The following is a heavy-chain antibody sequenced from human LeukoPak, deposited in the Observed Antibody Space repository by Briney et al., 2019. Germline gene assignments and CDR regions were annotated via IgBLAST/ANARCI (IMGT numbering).Heavy chain of an antibody. J-gene: IGHJ4*02. V-gene: IGHV3-21*01. CDR2: ISSSSSYI. CDR3: YVGDYYDSRSDY. CDR1: GGSISSSS. D-gene: IGHD3-22*01. Sequence: ETLSLTCTVSGGSISSSSYYWGWIRQPPGKGLEWVSSISSSSSYIYYADSVKGRFTISRDNAKNSLYLQMNSLRAEDTAVYYCYVGDYYDSRSDYWGQGTLVTVSS.